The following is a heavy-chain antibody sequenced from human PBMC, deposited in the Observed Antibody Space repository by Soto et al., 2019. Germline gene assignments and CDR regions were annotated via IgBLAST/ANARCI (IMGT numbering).Heavy chain of an antibody. CDR1: GYSFTIYW. CDR2: IYPGDSDT. CDR3: ARSSSSSFGAFDI. Sequence: GESLKISCQCSGYSFTIYWIGWVRQMPGKGLEWMGIIYPGDSDTRYSPSFQGQVTISADKSISTAYLQWSSLKASDTAMYYCARSSSSSFGAFDIWGQGTMVTDSS. D-gene: IGHD6-6*01. V-gene: IGHV5-51*01. J-gene: IGHJ3*02.